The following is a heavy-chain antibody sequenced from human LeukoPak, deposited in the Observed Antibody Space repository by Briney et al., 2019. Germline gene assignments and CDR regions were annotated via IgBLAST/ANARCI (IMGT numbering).Heavy chain of an antibody. Sequence: TGGSLRLSCAASGFTFSSYDMNWVRQAPGKGLEWVSYISSSSSTIYYADSVKGRFTISRDNSKNTLYLQMNSLRAEDTAVYYCAKEFWSGYSTYFDYWGQGTLVTVSS. V-gene: IGHV3-48*01. J-gene: IGHJ4*02. CDR3: AKEFWSGYSTYFDY. D-gene: IGHD3-3*01. CDR1: GFTFSSYD. CDR2: ISSSSSTI.